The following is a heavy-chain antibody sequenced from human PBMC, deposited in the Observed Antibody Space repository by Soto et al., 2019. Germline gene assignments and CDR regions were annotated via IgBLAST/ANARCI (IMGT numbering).Heavy chain of an antibody. CDR2: IWYDASNT. J-gene: IGHJ4*02. V-gene: IGHV3-33*01. Sequence: VQLVESGGGVVQPGRSLRLSCAASGFTFRTYGMYWVRQAPGKGLEWVAVIWYDASNTYYADSVKGRFTISRDNSENPLYLQMNSLRAEDTAVYYCARGRVDGGELDLWGQGTLVTVSS. D-gene: IGHD3-10*01. CDR3: ARGRVDGGELDL. CDR1: GFTFRTYG.